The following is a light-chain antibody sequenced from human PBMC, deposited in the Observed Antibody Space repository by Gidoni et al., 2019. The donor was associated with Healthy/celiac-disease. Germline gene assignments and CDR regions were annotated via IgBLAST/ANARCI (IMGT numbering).Light chain of an antibody. V-gene: IGKV2-28*01. CDR1: QSLLHSNGYNY. J-gene: IGKJ5*01. CDR2: LGS. Sequence: IVMTQSPLSLPVTPGEPASISCRSSQSLLHSNGYNYLDWYLQKPGQSPQLLIYLGSNRASGVPDRLSGSGSGTDFKLKSSRVEAEDVGVYYCMQALQTPITFGKGTRLEIK. CDR3: MQALQTPIT.